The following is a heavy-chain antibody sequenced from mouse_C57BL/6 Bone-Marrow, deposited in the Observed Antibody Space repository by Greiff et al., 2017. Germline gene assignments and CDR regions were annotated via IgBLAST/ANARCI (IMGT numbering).Heavy chain of an antibody. CDR3: ARSAYAMDY. Sequence: EVQLQQSGPELVKPGASVKISCKASGYTFTDYYMNWVKPSHGKSLEWIGDINPNNGGTSYNQKFKGKATLTVDKSSRTAYMELRSLTSEDSAVYYCARSAYAMDYWGQGTSVTVSS. CDR1: GYTFTDYY. CDR2: INPNNGGT. V-gene: IGHV1-26*01. J-gene: IGHJ4*01.